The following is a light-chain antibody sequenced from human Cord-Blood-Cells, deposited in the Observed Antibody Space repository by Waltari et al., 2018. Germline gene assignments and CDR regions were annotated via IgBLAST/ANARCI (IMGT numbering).Light chain of an antibody. CDR1: SSNIGSNY. CDR3: AAWDDSLSGWV. Sequence: QSVLTQPPSASGTPGQRVTISCSGSSSNIGSNYVYWYQQLPGTAPKLPIYRNNQRPSGVPDRFSGSKSGTSASLAMSGLRSEDEADYYCAAWDDSLSGWVFGGGTKLTVL. J-gene: IGLJ3*02. CDR2: RNN. V-gene: IGLV1-47*01.